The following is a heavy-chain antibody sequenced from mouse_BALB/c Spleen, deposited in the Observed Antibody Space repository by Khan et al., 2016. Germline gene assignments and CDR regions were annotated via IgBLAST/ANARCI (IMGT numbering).Heavy chain of an antibody. V-gene: IGHV1-9*01. CDR1: GYTFRSYW. Sequence: VQLQQSGAELMKPGASVKISCKATGYTFRSYWIEWVKQRPGHGLEWIGEILPGGGTTNYNEKFQGKAIFTADSSSNTAYMQFSSLTSEDSAVYYCARRRDYGSSPALFAYWGQGTLVTVSA. D-gene: IGHD1-1*01. J-gene: IGHJ3*01. CDR3: ARRRDYGSSPALFAY. CDR2: ILPGGGTT.